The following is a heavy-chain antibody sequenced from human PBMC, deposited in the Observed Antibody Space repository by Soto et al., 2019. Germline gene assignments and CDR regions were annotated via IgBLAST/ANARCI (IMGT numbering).Heavy chain of an antibody. CDR2: ISYHGSDK. Sequence: QVQLVESGGGVVQPGRSLRLSCAASGFTFSNYGMHWVRQAPGKGLEWVAVISYHGSDKYYADSVKGRFTISRDNSHKTLYLKMHSLRAEDTAVYYCARDHLTTTVTTVGYWGQGTLVTVSS. V-gene: IGHV3-30*03. CDR1: GFTFSNYG. D-gene: IGHD4-17*01. CDR3: ARDHLTTTVTTVGY. J-gene: IGHJ4*02.